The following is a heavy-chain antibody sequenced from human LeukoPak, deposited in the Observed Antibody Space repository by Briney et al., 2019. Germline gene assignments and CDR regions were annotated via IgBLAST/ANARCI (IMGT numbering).Heavy chain of an antibody. CDR2: ITISSSTT. CDR1: GFTFSSSS. V-gene: IGHV3-48*01. CDR3: ARAPPRYYMDV. Sequence: GGSLRLSCVASGFTFSSSSMNWVRQAPGKGLEWVSYITISSSTTYYADSVKGRFTISRDNAKNSLYLQMNSLRAEDTAVYYCARAPPRYYMDVWGKGTTVTVSS. J-gene: IGHJ6*03.